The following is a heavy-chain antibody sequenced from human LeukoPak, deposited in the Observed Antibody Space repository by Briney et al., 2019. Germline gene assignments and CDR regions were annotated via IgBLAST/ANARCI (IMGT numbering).Heavy chain of an antibody. V-gene: IGHV4-30-2*01. CDR3: AREGAKDIVVVPDAFDI. Sequence: PSETLSLTCTVSGGSISSGGYYWSWIRQPPGKGLEWIGYIYHSGSTYYNPSLKSRVTISVDRSKNQFSLKLSSVTAADTAVYYCAREGAKDIVVVPDAFDIWGQGTMVTVSS. J-gene: IGHJ3*02. D-gene: IGHD2-2*01. CDR2: IYHSGST. CDR1: GGSISSGGYY.